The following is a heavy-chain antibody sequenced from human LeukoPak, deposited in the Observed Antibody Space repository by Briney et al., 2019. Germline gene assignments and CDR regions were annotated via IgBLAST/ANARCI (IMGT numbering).Heavy chain of an antibody. CDR1: GGSISSGVYY. CDR2: IYYSGST. V-gene: IGHV4-31*03. CDR3: ARGAMGYGGFDY. D-gene: IGHD4-23*01. Sequence: PSETLSLTFTVSGGSISSGVYYWSWIRQHPGKGLAWIGYIYYSGSTYYNPSLKSRVTISVDTSKNQFSLKLSSVTAADTAAYYCARGAMGYGGFDYWGQGTLVTVSS. J-gene: IGHJ4*02.